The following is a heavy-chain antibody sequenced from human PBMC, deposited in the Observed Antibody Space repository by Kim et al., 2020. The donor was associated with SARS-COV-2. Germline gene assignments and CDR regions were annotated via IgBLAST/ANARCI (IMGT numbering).Heavy chain of an antibody. CDR2: INPSGGST. D-gene: IGHD5-18*01. CDR3: ARDFPGGYSYEVPHYGMDV. Sequence: ASVKVSCKASGYTFTSYYMHWVRQAPGQGLEWMGIINPSGGSTSYAQKFQGRVTMTRDTSTSTVYMELSSLRSEDTAVYYCARDFPGGYSYEVPHYGMDVWGQGTTVTVYS. J-gene: IGHJ6*02. V-gene: IGHV1-46*01. CDR1: GYTFTSYY.